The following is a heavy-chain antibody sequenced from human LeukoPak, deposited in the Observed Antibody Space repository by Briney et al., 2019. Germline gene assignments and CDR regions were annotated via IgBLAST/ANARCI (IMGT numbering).Heavy chain of an antibody. CDR3: SRGGALSTVAGALDY. J-gene: IGHJ4*02. D-gene: IGHD6-19*01. Sequence: PGVSLRLSCAASGFTFSSYSMNWLRQAPGKGLEWVGFIRSNPYGGTTEYDASVKGRFTISRDDSKNIAYLQMNSLKTEDTAVYYCSRGGALSTVAGALDYWGQGTLVTVSS. CDR2: IRSNPYGGTT. CDR1: GFTFSSYS. V-gene: IGHV3-49*03.